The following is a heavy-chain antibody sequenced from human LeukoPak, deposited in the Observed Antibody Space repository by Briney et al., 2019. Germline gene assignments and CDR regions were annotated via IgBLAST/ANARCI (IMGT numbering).Heavy chain of an antibody. Sequence: ASVTVSCKASGYTFTSYYMHWVRQAPGQGLEWMGIINPSGGSTSYAQKFQGRVTMTRDTSTSAVYMELSSLRSEDTAVYYCARELNDAFDIWGQGTMVTVSS. J-gene: IGHJ3*02. CDR3: ARELNDAFDI. CDR2: INPSGGST. CDR1: GYTFTSYY. V-gene: IGHV1-46*01.